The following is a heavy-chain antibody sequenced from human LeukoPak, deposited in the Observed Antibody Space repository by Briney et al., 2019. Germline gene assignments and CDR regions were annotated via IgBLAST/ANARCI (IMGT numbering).Heavy chain of an antibody. V-gene: IGHV3-53*01. CDR2: IYSGGST. J-gene: IGHJ4*02. CDR1: GFTVSSNY. Sequence: GGSLRLSCAASGFTVSSNYMSWVRQAPGKGLEWVSVIYSGGSTYYADSVKGRFTISRDNSKNTLYLQMNSLRAEDTAVYYCARAIYYDSSGYFRGVFDYWGQGTLVTVPS. D-gene: IGHD3-22*01. CDR3: ARAIYYDSSGYFRGVFDY.